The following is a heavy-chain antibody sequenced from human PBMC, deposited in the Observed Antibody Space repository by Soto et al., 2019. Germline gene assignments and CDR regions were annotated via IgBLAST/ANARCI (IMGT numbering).Heavy chain of an antibody. CDR3: ARDAGIVVVVAATYWFDP. Sequence: GASVKVSCKASGYTFTGYYMHWVRQAPGQGLEWMGWINPNSGGTNYAQKFQGRVTMTRDTSISTAYMELSRLRSDDTAVYYCARDAGIVVVVAATYWFDPWGQGTLVTVSS. D-gene: IGHD2-15*01. CDR1: GYTFTGYY. V-gene: IGHV1-2*02. J-gene: IGHJ5*02. CDR2: INPNSGGT.